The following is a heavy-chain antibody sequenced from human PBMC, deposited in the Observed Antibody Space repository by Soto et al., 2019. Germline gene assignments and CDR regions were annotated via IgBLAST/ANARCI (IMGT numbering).Heavy chain of an antibody. CDR2: ISGSGGST. Sequence: PGGSLRLSCAASGFTFSSYAMSWVRQAPGKGLEWVSAISGSGGSTYYADSVKGRFTISRDNSKNTLYLQMNSLRAEDTAVYYCARDDVHGSGGRCYGVTIDVWGKGTTVTVDS. J-gene: IGHJ6*04. D-gene: IGHD2-15*01. CDR3: ARDDVHGSGGRCYGVTIDV. CDR1: GFTFSSYA. V-gene: IGHV3-23*01.